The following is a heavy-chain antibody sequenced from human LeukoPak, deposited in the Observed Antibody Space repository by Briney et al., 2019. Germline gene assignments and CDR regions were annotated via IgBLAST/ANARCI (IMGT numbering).Heavy chain of an antibody. V-gene: IGHV4-59*08. CDR2: IYYSGST. J-gene: IGHJ6*02. CDR3: ARSYSTSWYYYGLDV. CDR1: GDSITKDH. Sequence: PSETLSLTSILSGDSITKDHWSTSREPPGQELEWIGYIYYSGSTNYNPSLKSRATMSIVSSKKHFSLKLRSVTAADTAVYYCARSYSTSWYYYGLDVWGQGTTVTVSS. D-gene: IGHD6-13*01.